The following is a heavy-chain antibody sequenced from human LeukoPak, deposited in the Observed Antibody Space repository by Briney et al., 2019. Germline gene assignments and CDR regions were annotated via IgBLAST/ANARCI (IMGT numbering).Heavy chain of an antibody. CDR3: AKSGGGIQLWLRFYFDY. D-gene: IGHD5-18*01. V-gene: IGHV3-7*03. CDR2: IKQDGSEK. CDR1: GFTFSSYW. Sequence: PGGSLRLSCAASGFTFSSYWMSWVRQAPGKGLEWVANIKQDGSEKYYVDSVKGRFTISRDNSKNTLYLQMNSLRAEDTAVYYCAKSGGGIQLWLRFYFDYWGQGTLVTVSS. J-gene: IGHJ4*02.